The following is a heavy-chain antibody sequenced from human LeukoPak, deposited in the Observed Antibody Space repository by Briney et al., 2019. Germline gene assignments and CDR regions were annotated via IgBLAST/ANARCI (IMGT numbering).Heavy chain of an antibody. V-gene: IGHV1-18*01. Sequence: ASVKVSCKASGYTFTNYGISWVRQAPGQGLECMGWISAYNGNTNYAQRFQGRVTMTTDTSTSTAYMELRSLRSDDTAVYYCARVRDYGGIGEDYWGQGTLVAVSS. CDR2: ISAYNGNT. CDR1: GYTFTNYG. D-gene: IGHD3-16*01. J-gene: IGHJ4*02. CDR3: ARVRDYGGIGEDY.